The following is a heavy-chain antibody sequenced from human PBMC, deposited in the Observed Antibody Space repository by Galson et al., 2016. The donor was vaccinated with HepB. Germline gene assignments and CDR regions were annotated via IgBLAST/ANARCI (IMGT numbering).Heavy chain of an antibody. V-gene: IGHV3-11*01. D-gene: IGHD6-19*01. J-gene: IGHJ4*02. CDR3: ARDRQWLVRGG. CDR1: GFNFSDFY. CDR2: ITDSGNNI. Sequence: SLRLSCAASGFNFSDFYMTWIRQAPGKGLEWVSSITDSGNNIDYADSVKGRFTMSRDNAKKSLYLRMNSLRAEDTAVYYCARDRQWLVRGGWGQGNLVIVSS.